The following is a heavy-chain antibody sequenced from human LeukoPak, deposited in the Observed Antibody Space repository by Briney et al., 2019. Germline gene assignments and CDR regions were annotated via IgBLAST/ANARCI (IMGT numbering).Heavy chain of an antibody. V-gene: IGHV3-30*18. D-gene: IGHD2/OR15-2a*01. CDR1: GFTFSSYG. CDR3: AKVGEKNMVEAFEI. CDR2: ISYDGSNK. Sequence: PGRSLRLSCAASGFTFSSYGMHWVRQAPGKGLEWVAVISYDGSNKYYADSVKGRFTISRDNSKNTVYLQMNSLRPDDTAVYYCAKVGEKNMVEAFEIWGQGTRVTVSP. J-gene: IGHJ3*02.